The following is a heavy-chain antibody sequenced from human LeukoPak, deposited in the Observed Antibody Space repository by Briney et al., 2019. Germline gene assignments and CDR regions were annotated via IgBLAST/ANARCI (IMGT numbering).Heavy chain of an antibody. CDR2: IKQDGSEK. CDR1: GLTFSSYW. D-gene: IGHD6-19*01. Sequence: GGSLRLSCAASGLTFSSYWMSWVRQAPGKGLEWVANIKQDGSEKYYVDSVRGRFTISRDNAKNSLYLQMNSLRAEDTAVYYCARWAHSSGWFPDWFDPWGQGTLVTVSS. J-gene: IGHJ5*02. CDR3: ARWAHSSGWFPDWFDP. V-gene: IGHV3-7*01.